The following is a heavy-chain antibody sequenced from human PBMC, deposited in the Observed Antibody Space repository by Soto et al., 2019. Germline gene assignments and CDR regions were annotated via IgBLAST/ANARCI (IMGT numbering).Heavy chain of an antibody. CDR1: GFTFRNYF. CDR2: IRDSGGST. D-gene: IGHD4-17*01. V-gene: IGHV3-23*01. CDR3: AKGSVTTPLYYYYYYMDV. Sequence: PGRSHILSYAASGFTFRNYFMRLVSPVPGKGLVWVSAIRDSGGSTYYADSVKGRFTISRDNSKNTLYLQMNSLRAEDTAVYYCAKGSVTTPLYYYYYYMDVWGKGTTVIVFS. J-gene: IGHJ6*03.